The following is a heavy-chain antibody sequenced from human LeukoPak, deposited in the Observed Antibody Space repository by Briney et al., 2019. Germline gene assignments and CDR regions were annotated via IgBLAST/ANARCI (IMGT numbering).Heavy chain of an antibody. CDR1: GFTFDDYA. Sequence: HPGGSLRLSCAASGFTFDDYAMHWVRQAPGQGLEWVSLISGDGGSTYYADSVKGRFTVSRDNSKNSLYLQMNSLRTEDTALYYCAKEWYYHGSGSYLRYEYYYGMDVWGQGTTVTVSS. V-gene: IGHV3-43*02. CDR2: ISGDGGST. D-gene: IGHD3-10*01. J-gene: IGHJ6*02. CDR3: AKEWYYHGSGSYLRYEYYYGMDV.